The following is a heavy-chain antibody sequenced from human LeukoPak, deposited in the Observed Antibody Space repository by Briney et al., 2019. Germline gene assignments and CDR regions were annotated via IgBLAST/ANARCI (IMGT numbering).Heavy chain of an antibody. CDR3: TTGRRYQLYDY. CDR1: GNTLTELS. V-gene: IGHV1-24*01. Sequence: ASVKVSCKVFGNTLTELSMHWVRQAPGKGLESMGGFAPEDGETIYAQQFQGRLTMTEDTSTDTAYMELSRLTSEDTDVYYCTTGRRYQLYDYWGQGTLVTVPS. D-gene: IGHD1-1*01. CDR2: FAPEDGET. J-gene: IGHJ4*02.